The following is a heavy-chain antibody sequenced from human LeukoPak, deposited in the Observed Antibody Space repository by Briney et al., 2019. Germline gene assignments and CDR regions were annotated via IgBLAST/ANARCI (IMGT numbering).Heavy chain of an antibody. CDR1: GFTFDDYA. CDR2: ISWNSGSI. J-gene: IGHJ4*02. V-gene: IGHV3-9*01. D-gene: IGHD6-19*01. CDR3: ARDGDSSGWSHFDY. Sequence: SLRLSCAASGFTFDDYAMHWVRQAPGKGLEWVSGISWNSGSIGYADSVKGRFTISRDNSKNTLYLQMNSLRAEDTAVYYCARDGDSSGWSHFDYWGQGTLVTVSS.